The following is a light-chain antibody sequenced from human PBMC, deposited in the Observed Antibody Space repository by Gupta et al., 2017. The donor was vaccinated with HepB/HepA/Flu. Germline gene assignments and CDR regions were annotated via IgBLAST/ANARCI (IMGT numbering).Light chain of an antibody. Sequence: EIVLTQSPGTLSWSPGEGATLSCRASQSVSTSYLAWYQQKPGQAPRLLIYGTYTRATGIPDRFSGSGSGTDFSLTISRLEPDDFAVYHCHQHGYSPYSFGQGTKLEMK. J-gene: IGKJ2*03. CDR1: QSVSTSY. CDR3: HQHGYSPYS. CDR2: GTY. V-gene: IGKV3-20*01.